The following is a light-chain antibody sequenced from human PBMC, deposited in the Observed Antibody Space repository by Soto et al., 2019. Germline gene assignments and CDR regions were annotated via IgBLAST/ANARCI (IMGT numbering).Light chain of an antibody. Sequence: QAVVTQPPSASGSPGQSVTISCTGTSSDVGGYNYVSWYQQHPGKAPKLMISEVSKRPSGVPDRFSGFKSGNTASLTVSGLQAEDEADYYCSSFAGNNNLVFGGGTKLTVL. V-gene: IGLV2-8*01. J-gene: IGLJ2*01. CDR2: EVS. CDR3: SSFAGNNNLV. CDR1: SSDVGGYNY.